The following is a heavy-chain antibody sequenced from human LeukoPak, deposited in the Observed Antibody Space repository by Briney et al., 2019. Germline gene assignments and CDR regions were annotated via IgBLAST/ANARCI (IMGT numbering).Heavy chain of an antibody. CDR2: IKTDGSDK. CDR3: ARDSLIQYGSGSYWGFDY. J-gene: IGHJ4*02. CDR1: GFIFSNYW. Sequence: GGSLRHSCAASGFIFSNYWMSWVRQAPGKGPEWVGDIKTDGSDKYYVGSVKGRFTISRDNAKNSLYLQMNSLRAEDTAVHYCARDSLIQYGSGSYWGFDYWGQGILVTVSS. V-gene: IGHV3-7*03. D-gene: IGHD3-10*01.